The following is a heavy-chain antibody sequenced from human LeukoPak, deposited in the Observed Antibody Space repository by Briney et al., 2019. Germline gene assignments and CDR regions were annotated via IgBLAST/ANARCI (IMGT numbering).Heavy chain of an antibody. D-gene: IGHD2-21*01. V-gene: IGHV5-51*06. CDR3: ASVVVFMGAFDI. CDR1: GYSFTSYW. Sequence: GESLKISCKGSGYSFTSYWIGWVRPMSGEGVEWGVILYYGGSDTRYSPSFQGQITLPADKCISTAYLPCSRLEASEPDRFYCASVVVFMGAFDIWGQGTMVTDSS. J-gene: IGHJ3*02. CDR2: LYYGGSDT.